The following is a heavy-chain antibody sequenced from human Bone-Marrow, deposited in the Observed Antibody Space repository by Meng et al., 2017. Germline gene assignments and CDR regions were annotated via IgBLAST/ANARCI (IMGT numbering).Heavy chain of an antibody. CDR1: GFTFSNAW. CDR3: TRMTTVTPYYYGMDV. CDR2: ISSSGSTI. D-gene: IGHD4-17*01. Sequence: GESLKISCAASGFTFSNAWMSWVRQAPGKGLEWVSYISSSGSTIYYADSVKGRFTISRDNAKNSLYLQMNSLRAEDTAVYYCTRMTTVTPYYYGMDVWGQGTTVTVSS. V-gene: IGHV3-11*01. J-gene: IGHJ6*02.